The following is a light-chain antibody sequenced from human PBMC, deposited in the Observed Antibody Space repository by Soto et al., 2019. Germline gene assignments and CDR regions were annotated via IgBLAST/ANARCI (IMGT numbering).Light chain of an antibody. CDR2: AAS. CDR3: KHFGISPGFT. CDR1: QSINNRY. Sequence: EIVLTQSPGTLSLSPGERATLSCRASQSINNRYLAWYQQKPGQAPRLLIYAASSRATGIPDRFSGSGSGTDFTLPISRLELKVFAVYYCKHFGISPGFTFAPGTKGDIK. J-gene: IGKJ3*01. V-gene: IGKV3-20*01.